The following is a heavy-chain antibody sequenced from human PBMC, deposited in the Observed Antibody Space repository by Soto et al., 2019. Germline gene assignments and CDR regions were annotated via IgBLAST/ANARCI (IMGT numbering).Heavy chain of an antibody. V-gene: IGHV3-30*18. CDR1: VFTFSNYG. J-gene: IGHJ4*02. D-gene: IGHD2-2*01. CDR2: VSYDGSNK. Sequence: VGSLRLSCAASVFTFSNYGMHWVRHSPGKGLEWVAFVSYDGSNKEYTDSVKGRFTVSRDNTKNTLYLQMNSLRAEDSAVYYCAKDLRSIGWADYNFDCLGQGTLCTVCS. CDR3: AKDLRSIGWADYNFDC.